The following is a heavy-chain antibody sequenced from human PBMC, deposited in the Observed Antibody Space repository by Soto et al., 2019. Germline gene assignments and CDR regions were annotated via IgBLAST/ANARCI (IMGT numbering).Heavy chain of an antibody. CDR2: INHSGST. D-gene: IGHD5-18*01. J-gene: IGHJ5*02. CDR1: GGSFSGYY. CDR3: ATRRGYSYGLNWFDP. V-gene: IGHV4-34*01. Sequence: QVQLQQWGAGLLKPSETLSLTCAVYGGSFSGYYWCWIRQPPGKGLEWIGEINHSGSTNYNPSLKSRVTISVDTSKNQFSLKLSSVTAADTAVYYCATRRGYSYGLNWFDPWGQGTLVTVSS.